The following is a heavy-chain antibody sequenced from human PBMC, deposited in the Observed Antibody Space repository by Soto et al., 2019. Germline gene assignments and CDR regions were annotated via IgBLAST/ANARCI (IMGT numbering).Heavy chain of an antibody. J-gene: IGHJ4*02. CDR3: ARAPYYYDSSGYGIFDY. CDR1: GYTFTSYG. CDR2: ISAYNGNT. V-gene: IGHV1-18*01. D-gene: IGHD3-22*01. Sequence: VKVSCKASGYTFTSYGISWVRQAPGQGLEWMGWISAYNGNTNYAQKLQGRVTMTTDTSTSTAYMELRSLRSDDTAVYYCARAPYYYDSSGYGIFDYWGQGTLVTVSS.